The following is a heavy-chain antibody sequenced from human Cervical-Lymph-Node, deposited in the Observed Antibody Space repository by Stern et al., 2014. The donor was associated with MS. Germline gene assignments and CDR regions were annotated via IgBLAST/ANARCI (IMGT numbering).Heavy chain of an antibody. D-gene: IGHD6-19*01. Sequence: QVQLVESGAEVKKPGASVKVSCKAFGYTFTSNTMHWVRQAPGQGLEWMGIINPGGGSTRYAQKLQGRVTMTRDTSTSTVYMELTSLRSEDTAVYSCARDNGGWSVDSWGQGTLVIVSS. CDR1: GYTFTSNT. CDR3: ARDNGGWSVDS. V-gene: IGHV1-46*01. J-gene: IGHJ4*02. CDR2: INPGGGST.